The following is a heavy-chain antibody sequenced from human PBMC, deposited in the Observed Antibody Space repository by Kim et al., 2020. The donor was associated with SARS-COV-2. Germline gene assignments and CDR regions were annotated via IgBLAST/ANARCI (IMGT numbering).Heavy chain of an antibody. V-gene: IGHV3-74*01. CDR3: ARGYSGYDYHY. J-gene: IGHJ4*02. Sequence: GGSLRLSCAASGFTFSSYWMHWVRQAPGKGLVWVSRINSDGSSTSYADSVKGRFTISRDNAKNTLYLQMNSLRAEDTAVYYCARGYSGYDYHYWGQGTLVTVSS. D-gene: IGHD5-12*01. CDR1: GFTFSSYW. CDR2: INSDGSST.